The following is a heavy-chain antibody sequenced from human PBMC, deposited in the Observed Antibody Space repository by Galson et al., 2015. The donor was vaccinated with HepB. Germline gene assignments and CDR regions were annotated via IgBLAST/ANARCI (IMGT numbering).Heavy chain of an antibody. V-gene: IGHV3-7*01. Sequence: SLRLSCAASRFSFSNYWISWVRQAPGKGLEWVANIKQDGSEKFYVDSVKGRFTISRDNAKNSLFLQMNSLRAEDTAVYYCAREIVVMTAISSDHYYYGMDVWGQGTTVTVSS. CDR1: RFSFSNYW. CDR3: AREIVVMTAISSDHYYYGMDV. J-gene: IGHJ6*02. CDR2: IKQDGSEK. D-gene: IGHD2-21*02.